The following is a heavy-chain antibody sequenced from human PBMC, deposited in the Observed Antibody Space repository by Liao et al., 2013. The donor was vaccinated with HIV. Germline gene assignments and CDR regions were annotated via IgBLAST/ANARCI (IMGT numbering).Heavy chain of an antibody. CDR1: GASISGYY. J-gene: IGHJ5*02. V-gene: IGHV4-4*07. CDR3: ASHSSSWIPDS. D-gene: IGHD3-22*01. CDR2: VYNSGDT. Sequence: LSLSCSVSGASISGYYWSWIRQPAGKGLEWIGRVYNSGDTKLNPSFRGRVTMSVDTSTNRISLKVRSVTAADAAVYYCASHSSSWIPDSWGQGTLVTVSS.